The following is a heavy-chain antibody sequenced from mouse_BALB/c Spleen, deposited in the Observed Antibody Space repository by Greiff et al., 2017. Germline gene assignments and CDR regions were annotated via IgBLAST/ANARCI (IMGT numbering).Heavy chain of an antibody. CDR2: ISDGGSYT. Sequence: DVMLVESGGGLVKPGGSLKLSCAASGFTFSDYYMYWVRQTPEKRLEWVATISDGGSYTYYPDSVKGRFTISRDNAKNNLYLQMSSLKSEDTAMYYCARARYDYEDAMDYWGQGTSVTVSS. D-gene: IGHD2-4*01. V-gene: IGHV5-4*02. J-gene: IGHJ4*01. CDR3: ARARYDYEDAMDY. CDR1: GFTFSDYY.